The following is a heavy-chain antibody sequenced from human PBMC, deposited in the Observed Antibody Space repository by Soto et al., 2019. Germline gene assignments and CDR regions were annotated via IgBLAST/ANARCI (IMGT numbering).Heavy chain of an antibody. CDR2: INPNSRGT. CDR3: ARVTLKAGNWFDP. J-gene: IGHJ5*02. V-gene: IGHV1-2*02. CDR1: GYTFTDYF. Sequence: VASVKVSCKAAGYTFTDYFIHWVRQAPGQGFEWMGWINPNSRGTNYAQKFQGRVTMTRDTSNNTAYMELRGLRSDDTAVYYCARVTLKAGNWFDPWGQGTLVNVSP.